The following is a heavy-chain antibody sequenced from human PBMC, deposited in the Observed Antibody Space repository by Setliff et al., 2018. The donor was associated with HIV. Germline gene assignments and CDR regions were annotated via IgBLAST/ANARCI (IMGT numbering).Heavy chain of an antibody. J-gene: IGHJ6*03. Sequence: NPSETLSLTCTVSGGSISRYHWSWIRQPAGQGLEWIGRFYSSESTNYNPSLKSRVTMSVDTSRNRISLELNSVTAADTAVYYCARGPRPVDVDYYYMDVWGKGTTVTVSS. CDR1: GGSISRYH. V-gene: IGHV4-4*07. CDR3: ARGPRPVDVDYYYMDV. CDR2: FYSSEST.